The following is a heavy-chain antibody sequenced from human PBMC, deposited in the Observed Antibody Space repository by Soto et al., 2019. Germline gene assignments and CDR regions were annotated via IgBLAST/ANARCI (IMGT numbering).Heavy chain of an antibody. D-gene: IGHD3-22*01. CDR3: ARARYDSSGYYYFDY. J-gene: IGHJ4*02. CDR1: GGSISGYY. CDR2: IYYSGSS. Sequence: ETSELTCAVTGGSISGYYWSWMRQPPGKGLEWIGYIYYSGSSNYNPSLKSRVTISLDTSKNQFSLGLRSVTAADTAVYYCARARYDSSGYYYFDYWGQGTLVTVSS. V-gene: IGHV4-59*01.